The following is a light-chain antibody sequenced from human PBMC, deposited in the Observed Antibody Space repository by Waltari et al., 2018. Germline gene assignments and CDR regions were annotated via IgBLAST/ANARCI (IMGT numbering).Light chain of an antibody. J-gene: IGKJ2*01. CDR1: QSVSSN. CDR2: GAS. V-gene: IGKV3-15*01. CDR3: QQYNNWLYT. Sequence: EIVMTQSPATLSVSPGESATLSCSASQSVSSNFAWYQQKPSQAPRPLIYGASTRATGIPAKFSGSGSGTEFTLTISSLQSEDFAVYYCQQYNNWLYTFGQGTKLEIK.